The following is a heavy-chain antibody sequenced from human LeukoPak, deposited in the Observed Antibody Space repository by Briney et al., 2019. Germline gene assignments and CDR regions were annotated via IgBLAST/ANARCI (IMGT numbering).Heavy chain of an antibody. J-gene: IGHJ4*02. CDR3: AIGGIDCSSTSCPLLDY. V-gene: IGHV4-34*01. CDR1: GGSFSGYY. CDR2: INHSGST. D-gene: IGHD2-2*01. Sequence: SSETLSLTCAVYGGSFSGYYWSWIRQPPGKGLEWIGEINHSGSTNYNPSLKSRVTISVDRSKNQFSLKLSSVTAADTAVYYCAIGGIDCSSTSCPLLDYWGQGTLVTVSS.